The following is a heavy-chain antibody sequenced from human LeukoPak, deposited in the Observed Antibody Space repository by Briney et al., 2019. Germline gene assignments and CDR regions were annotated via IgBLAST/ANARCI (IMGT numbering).Heavy chain of an antibody. CDR1: GYTFTSYD. CDR2: MNPNSGNT. Sequence: GASVTVSCKASGYTFTSYDINWVRQATGQGLEWMGWMNPNSGNTGYAQKFQGRVTMTRNTSISTAYVELSSLRSEDTAVYYCARDYYDSSGYFRTNYWGQGTLVTVSS. D-gene: IGHD3-22*01. CDR3: ARDYYDSSGYFRTNY. J-gene: IGHJ4*02. V-gene: IGHV1-8*01.